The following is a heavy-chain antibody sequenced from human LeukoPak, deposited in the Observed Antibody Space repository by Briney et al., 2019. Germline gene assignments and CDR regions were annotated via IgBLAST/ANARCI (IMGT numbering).Heavy chain of an antibody. CDR3: SRLSVLRYFDWLPYRGADYYGMDV. Sequence: PSETLSLTCAVYGGSFSGYYWSWIRQPPGKGLEWIGEINHSGSTNYNPSLKSRVTISVDTSKNQFSLKLSSVTAADTAVYYCSRLSVLRYFDWLPYRGADYYGMDVWGKGTTVTVSS. CDR1: GGSFSGYY. J-gene: IGHJ6*04. D-gene: IGHD3-9*01. V-gene: IGHV4-34*01. CDR2: INHSGST.